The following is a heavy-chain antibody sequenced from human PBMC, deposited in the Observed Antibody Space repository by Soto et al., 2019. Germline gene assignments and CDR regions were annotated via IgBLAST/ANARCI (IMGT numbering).Heavy chain of an antibody. V-gene: IGHV4-34*01. Sequence: PSETLSLTCAVYGGSFSGYYWSWIRQPPGKGLEWIGEINHSGSTSYNPSLKSRVTISVDTSNNQFSLKLSSVTAADTAVYYCARGGDTYYDFWSGSQPSGHYGMDVWGKGTTVTVSS. CDR3: ARGGDTYYDFWSGSQPSGHYGMDV. D-gene: IGHD3-3*01. CDR2: INHSGST. CDR1: GGSFSGYY. J-gene: IGHJ6*04.